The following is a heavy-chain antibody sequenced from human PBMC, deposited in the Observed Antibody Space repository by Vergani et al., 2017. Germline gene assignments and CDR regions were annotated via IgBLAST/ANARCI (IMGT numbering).Heavy chain of an antibody. CDR2: IYPGDSDT. Sequence: EVQLVQSGAEVKTPGESLKISCKGSGYSFTSYWIGWVRQMPGKGLEWMGIIYPGDSDTRYSPSFQGQVTIPADKSISTAYLQWSSLKASDTAMYYCARHYHRSGPHNWFDPWGQGTLVTVSS. CDR1: GYSFTSYW. J-gene: IGHJ5*02. D-gene: IGHD6-19*01. CDR3: ARHYHRSGPHNWFDP. V-gene: IGHV5-51*01.